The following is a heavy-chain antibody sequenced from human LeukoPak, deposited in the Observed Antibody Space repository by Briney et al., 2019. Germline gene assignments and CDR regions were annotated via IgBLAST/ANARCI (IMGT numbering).Heavy chain of an antibody. Sequence: PGGSLRLSCAASGFTFSTYWMSWVRQAPGKGLEWVATIKQDGSENYYVDSVKGRFSISRDNAKKSLYLQMNSLRAEDTAVYYCARASSSSYDYWGQGTLVTVSS. J-gene: IGHJ4*02. D-gene: IGHD6-13*01. CDR1: GFTFSTYW. V-gene: IGHV3-7*01. CDR3: ARASSSSYDY. CDR2: IKQDGSEN.